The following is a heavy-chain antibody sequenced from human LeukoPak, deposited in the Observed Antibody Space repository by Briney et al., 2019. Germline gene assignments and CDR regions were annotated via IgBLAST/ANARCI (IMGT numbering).Heavy chain of an antibody. CDR3: ARGSGYRYGEFDY. J-gene: IGHJ4*02. CDR1: AFTFSTSS. D-gene: IGHD5-18*01. Sequence: PGGSLRLSCEASAFTFSTSSMNWVRQAPGKGLEWVSSISGSSTYTYYADSVKGRFTISRDNAKNSLYLQMNSLSAEDTAVYYCARGSGYRYGEFDYWGQGTLVTVSS. CDR2: ISGSSTYT. V-gene: IGHV3-21*01.